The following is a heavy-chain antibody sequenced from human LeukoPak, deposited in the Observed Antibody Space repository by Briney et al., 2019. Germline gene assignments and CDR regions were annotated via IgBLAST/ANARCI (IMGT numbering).Heavy chain of an antibody. CDR1: GYTFTSYG. CDR2: ISAYNGNT. D-gene: IGHD3-22*01. CDR3: ARDSSGYYLRDAFDI. Sequence: VASVKVSCKASGYTFTSYGISWVRQAPGQGLEWMGWISAYNGNTNYAQKLQGRVTMTTDTSTSTAYMELRSLRSDDTAVYYCARDSSGYYLRDAFDIWGQGTMVTVSS. V-gene: IGHV1-18*01. J-gene: IGHJ3*02.